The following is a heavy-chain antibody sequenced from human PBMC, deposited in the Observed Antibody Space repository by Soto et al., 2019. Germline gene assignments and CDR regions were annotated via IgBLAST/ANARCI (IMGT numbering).Heavy chain of an antibody. V-gene: IGHV4-34*01. CDR3: ARGPWEIGY. J-gene: IGHJ4*02. CDR2: INHSGST. Sequence: QVQLQQWGAGLLKPSETLSLTCAVYGGSFSGYYWSWIRQPPGKGLEWIGEINHSGSTNYNQSLKSRVTISVDTSKNQFALKLSSVTAADTAVYYCARGPWEIGYLGQGTLVTVSS. CDR1: GGSFSGYY. D-gene: IGHD1-26*01.